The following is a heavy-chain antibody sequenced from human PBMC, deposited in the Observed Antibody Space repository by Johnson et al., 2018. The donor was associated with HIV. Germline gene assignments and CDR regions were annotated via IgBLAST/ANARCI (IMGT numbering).Heavy chain of an antibody. CDR3: ARVRSGWELLGAFDI. Sequence: VQLVESGGGLVRPGGSLRLSCAASGFTFDDYGMSWVRQAPGKGLEWVSGINWNGGSTGYADSVKGRFAISRDNAKNSLYLQMNSLRAEDTALYYCARVRSGWELLGAFDIWGQGTMVTVSS. D-gene: IGHD1-26*01. V-gene: IGHV3-20*04. CDR2: INWNGGST. J-gene: IGHJ3*02. CDR1: GFTFDDYG.